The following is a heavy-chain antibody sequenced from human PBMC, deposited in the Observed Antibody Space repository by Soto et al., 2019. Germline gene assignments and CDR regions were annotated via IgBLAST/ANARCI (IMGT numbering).Heavy chain of an antibody. V-gene: IGHV4-61*01. Sequence: SETLSLTCTVSGGSVSSGSYYWSWIRQPPGKGLEWIGYIYYSGSTNYNPSLKSRVTISVDTSKNQFSLKLSSVTAADTAVYYCASRWGGYSGYDPMPYRYYYYGMDVWGQGTTVTVSS. CDR3: ASRWGGYSGYDPMPYRYYYYGMDV. D-gene: IGHD5-12*01. CDR1: GGSVSSGSYY. CDR2: IYYSGST. J-gene: IGHJ6*02.